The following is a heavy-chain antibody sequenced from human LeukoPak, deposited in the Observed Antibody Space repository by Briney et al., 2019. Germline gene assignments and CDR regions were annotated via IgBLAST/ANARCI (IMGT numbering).Heavy chain of an antibody. J-gene: IGHJ6*03. CDR2: IYTSGST. V-gene: IGHV4-61*02. CDR3: ARVDYYYYMDV. Sequence: SETLSLTCTVSGGSISSGSYYWSWIRQPAGKGLEWIGRIYTSGSTNYNPSLKSRVTISVDTSKNQFSLKLSSVTAADTAVYNCARVDYYYYMDVWGKGTTVTVSS. CDR1: GGSISSGSYY.